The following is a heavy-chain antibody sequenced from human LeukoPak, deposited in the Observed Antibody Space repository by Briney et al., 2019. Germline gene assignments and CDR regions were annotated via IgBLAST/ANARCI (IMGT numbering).Heavy chain of an antibody. D-gene: IGHD2-21*01. J-gene: IGHJ5*02. V-gene: IGHV3-23*01. CDR2: TIASGGSA. CDR1: GFTFTNYA. CDR3: VREAAYCARVCLKSNWFDP. Sequence: GGSLRLTCAASGFTFTNYALSWVRHAPGKGLEWVATTIASGGSADHAVSVKGRFTISRDDSKNMVYLQMNSLRDEDTALYYCVREAAYCARVCLKSNWFDPWGQGTLVTVSS.